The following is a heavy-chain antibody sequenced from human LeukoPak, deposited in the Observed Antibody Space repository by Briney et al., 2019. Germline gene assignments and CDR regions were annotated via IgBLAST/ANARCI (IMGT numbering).Heavy chain of an antibody. CDR3: ATDSPYDY. Sequence: GGSLRLSCVASGFTFSNYWMSWVRQAPGKGLEWVANIKQDGSEQYYVDSVKGRFTVSRDDAKNSLHLQMNSLRAEDTAVYYCATDSPYDYWGQGTLVTVSS. V-gene: IGHV3-7*01. D-gene: IGHD2-15*01. CDR2: IKQDGSEQ. CDR1: GFTFSNYW. J-gene: IGHJ4*02.